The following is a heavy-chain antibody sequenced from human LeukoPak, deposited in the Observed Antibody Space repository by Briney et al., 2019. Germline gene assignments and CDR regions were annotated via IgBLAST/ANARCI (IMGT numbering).Heavy chain of an antibody. Sequence: GGSLRLSCAASGFTFSSNWMSCVRQAPGKGREWVANIKQDGSEKYYVDSGKGRFTISRDNAKNSLYLQMNSLRAEDTAVYYCARVKREYLYDSSGYYDYWGQGTLVTVSS. V-gene: IGHV3-7*01. D-gene: IGHD3-22*01. J-gene: IGHJ4*02. CDR2: IKQDGSEK. CDR3: ARVKREYLYDSSGYYDY. CDR1: GFTFSSNW.